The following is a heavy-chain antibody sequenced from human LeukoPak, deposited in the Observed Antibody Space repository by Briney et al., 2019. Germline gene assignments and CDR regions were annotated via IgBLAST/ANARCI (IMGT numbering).Heavy chain of an antibody. D-gene: IGHD1-26*01. Sequence: GGSLRLPRAASGFTFSTCGMSWVRQAPGKGVEWVSSISDSGDYTYYADSVKGRFSISRDNSKNTLYLQMDRLRAEDTAVYYCAKDQRPRGNYGYFDYWGQGTLVTVSS. CDR3: AKDQRPRGNYGYFDY. J-gene: IGHJ4*02. CDR1: GFTFSTCG. CDR2: ISDSGDYT. V-gene: IGHV3-23*01.